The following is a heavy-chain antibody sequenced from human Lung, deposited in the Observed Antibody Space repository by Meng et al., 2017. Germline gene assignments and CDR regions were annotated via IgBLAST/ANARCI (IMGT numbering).Heavy chain of an antibody. Sequence: QVQLQESGPGLVKPSGTLSLTCAVSGGSISSDNWWSWVRQPPGKGLEWIGEIYHSGSTNYNPSLKSRITISVDKPKNQFSLTLSSVTVADTAVYYCTKNDFYCLGYWGQGTLVTVSS. CDR3: TKNDFYCLGY. CDR1: GGSISSDNW. D-gene: IGHD2-21*01. J-gene: IGHJ4*02. V-gene: IGHV4-4*02. CDR2: IYHSGST.